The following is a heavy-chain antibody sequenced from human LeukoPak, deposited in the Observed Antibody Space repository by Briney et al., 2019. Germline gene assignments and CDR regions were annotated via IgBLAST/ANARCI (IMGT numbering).Heavy chain of an antibody. V-gene: IGHV3-7*01. J-gene: IGHJ4*02. CDR1: GFSLSSKW. CDR2: IKQDSSEI. Sequence: GSLRLSCVASGFSLSSKWMSWVRQAPGKGLEWVANIKQDSSEIHYVDSVKGRFTISRENAKNSLYLQMNNLRAEDTAVYYCAREGRYSGCEYWGQGTLVTVSS. D-gene: IGHD6-19*01. CDR3: AREGRYSGCEY.